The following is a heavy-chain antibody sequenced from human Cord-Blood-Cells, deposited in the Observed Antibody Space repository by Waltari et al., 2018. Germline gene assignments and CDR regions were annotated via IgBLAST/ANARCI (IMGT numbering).Heavy chain of an antibody. CDR1: GGSFSGYY. D-gene: IGHD3-3*01. J-gene: IGHJ4*02. CDR2: INHSGST. V-gene: IGHV4-34*01. Sequence: QVQLQQWGAGLLKPSETLSLTCAVHGGSFSGYYWSWIRPPPGKGLEWIGEINHSGSTNYNPSLKSRVTISVDTSKNQFSLKLSSVTAADTAVYYCARGLAYYDFWSGYYYFDYWGQGTLVTVSS. CDR3: ARGLAYYDFWSGYYYFDY.